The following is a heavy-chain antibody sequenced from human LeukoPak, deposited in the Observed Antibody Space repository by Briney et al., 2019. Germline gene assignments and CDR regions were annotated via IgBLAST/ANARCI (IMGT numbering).Heavy chain of an antibody. CDR1: GGSFSGYY. CDR3: ARARSYYYGLGSYYNSPEPTKYYFDY. Sequence: SETLSLTCAVYGGSFSGYYWSWIRQPPGKGLEWIGEINHSGSTNYNPSLKSRVTISVDTSKNQFSLKLSSVTAADTAVYYCARARSYYYGLGSYYNSPEPTKYYFDYWGQGTLVTVSS. D-gene: IGHD3-10*01. V-gene: IGHV4-34*01. CDR2: INHSGST. J-gene: IGHJ4*02.